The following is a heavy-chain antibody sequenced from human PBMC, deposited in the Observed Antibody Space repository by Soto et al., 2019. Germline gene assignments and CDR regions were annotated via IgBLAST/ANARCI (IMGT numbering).Heavy chain of an antibody. CDR2: INPSGGST. V-gene: IGHV1-46*03. D-gene: IGHD1-26*01. CDR1: GYTFTSYY. J-gene: IGHJ6*03. CDR3: AMRRLSPPCGYYYYSVA. Sequence: ASVKVSCKASGYTFTSYYMHWVRQAPGQGLEWMGIINPSGGSTSYAQKFQGRVTMTRDTSTSTVYMELSSLRSEDTAVYYCAMRRLSPPCGYYYYSVAWGKGPTVTVFS.